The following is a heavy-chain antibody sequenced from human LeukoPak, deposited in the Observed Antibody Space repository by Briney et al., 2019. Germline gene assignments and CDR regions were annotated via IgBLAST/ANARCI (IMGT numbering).Heavy chain of an antibody. CDR2: ISAYNGHT. V-gene: IGHV1-18*01. J-gene: IGHJ4*02. D-gene: IGHD4-17*01. CDR1: GYTFTKYG. Sequence: GASVKVSCKASGYTFTKYGITWVRQAPGQGPEWVGWISAYNGHTESAQKFQGRVTMTTDTSTNTAYMELRSLRSDDTAVYYCARTAIDFADYGLLDYCDQGSLIIVSS. CDR3: ARTAIDFADYGLLDY.